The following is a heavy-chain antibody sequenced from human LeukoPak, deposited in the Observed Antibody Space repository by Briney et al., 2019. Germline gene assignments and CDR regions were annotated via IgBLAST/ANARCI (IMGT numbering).Heavy chain of an antibody. J-gene: IGHJ6*02. CDR1: GFTFSSHA. D-gene: IGHD2-15*01. CDR3: ANGGPWYAATREGYYYYGMDV. Sequence: PGGSLRLSCAAAGFTFSSHAMTWVRQAPGKGLEWVSFISAGGGSTYYADSVKGRFTISRDNSKNTLSLQMNSLRAEDTAVYYCANGGPWYAATREGYYYYGMDVWGQGTTVTVSS. V-gene: IGHV3-23*01. CDR2: ISAGGGST.